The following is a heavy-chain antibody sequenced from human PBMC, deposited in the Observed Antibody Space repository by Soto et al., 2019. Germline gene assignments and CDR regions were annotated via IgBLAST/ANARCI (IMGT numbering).Heavy chain of an antibody. V-gene: IGHV1-18*04. J-gene: IGHJ5*02. D-gene: IGHD2-2*01. CDR1: GYTFTSYG. Sequence: ASVKVSCKASGYTFTSYGISWVRQAPGQGLEWMGWISSYNGNTNYAQKVQGRVTLTTDTSTSTTYMELRSLRSDDTAVYYCARGPRYCSTTTCFSGVTWFDPWGQGILVTVSS. CDR2: ISSYNGNT. CDR3: ARGPRYCSTTTCFSGVTWFDP.